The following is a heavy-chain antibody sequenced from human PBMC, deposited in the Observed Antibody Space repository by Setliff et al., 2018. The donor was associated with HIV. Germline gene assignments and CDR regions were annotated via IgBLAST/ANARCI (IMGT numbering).Heavy chain of an antibody. J-gene: IGHJ4*02. CDR1: GFTFFDYA. CDR3: ARVRGRGYYTLLYYFDD. V-gene: IGHV3-21*04. CDR2: ISSSGSYI. Sequence: GGSLRLSCAASGFTFFDYALNWVRQAPGKGLEWVSSISSSGSYIYYADSVKGRFTISRDNAKNSLYLQMNSLRAEDTAVYYCARVRGRGYYTLLYYFDDWGQGTLVTVSS. D-gene: IGHD3-3*01.